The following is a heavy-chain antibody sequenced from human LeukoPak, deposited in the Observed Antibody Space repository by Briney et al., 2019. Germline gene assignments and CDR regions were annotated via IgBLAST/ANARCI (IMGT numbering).Heavy chain of an antibody. CDR3: ARGRPHGNDY. J-gene: IGHJ4*02. CDR1: GFGFSTYD. Sequence: GGSLRLSCTASGFGFSTYDMHWVRQVTGKGLEWVAGVGNYGDASYPAAVKGRFSVSRDNAKNTLYLQMNSLRVEDTAVYYCARGRPHGNDYWGQGTLVTVSS. CDR2: VGNYGDA. D-gene: IGHD4-23*01. V-gene: IGHV3-13*01.